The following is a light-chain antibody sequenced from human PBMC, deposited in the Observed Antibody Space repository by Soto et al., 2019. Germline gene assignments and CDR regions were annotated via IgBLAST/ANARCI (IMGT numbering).Light chain of an antibody. CDR1: NIGDKA. V-gene: IGLV3-21*04. J-gene: IGLJ2*01. CDR3: QVWDTTYEHPI. CDR2: YDF. Sequence: SYVLTQRPPVSVAPEKTARITCGGDNIGDKAVHWYQHRPGQAPVLVIYYDFERPSGIHERFSGSSSGNTATLIISRVEAGDEADYYCQVWDTTYEHPIFGGGTKLTVL.